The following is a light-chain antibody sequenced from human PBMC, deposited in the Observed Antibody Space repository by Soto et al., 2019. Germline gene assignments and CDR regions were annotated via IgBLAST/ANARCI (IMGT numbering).Light chain of an antibody. CDR3: QQRSNWPRT. CDR1: QSVGSS. J-gene: IGKJ1*01. V-gene: IGKV3-11*01. CDR2: DAS. Sequence: EIVLTQSPATLSLSPGERGSLSCRASQSVGSSLAWYQQKPGQAPRLLIYDASNRATGIPARFSGSGSGTDFTLTISSLEREDFAVYFCQQRSNWPRTFGQGTKVEIK.